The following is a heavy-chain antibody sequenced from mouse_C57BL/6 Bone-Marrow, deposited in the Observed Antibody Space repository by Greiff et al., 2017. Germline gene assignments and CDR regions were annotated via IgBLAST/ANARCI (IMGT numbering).Heavy chain of an antibody. D-gene: IGHD2-3*01. V-gene: IGHV1-69*01. CDR3: ASRWLLRGYAMDY. CDR1: GYTFTSYW. CDR2: IDPSDSYT. Sequence: QVQLQQPGAELVMPGASVKLSCKASGYTFTSYWMHWVKQRPGQGLEWIGEIDPSDSYTNYNQKFKGKSTLTVDKSSSTAYMQLSSLTSEDSAVYYCASRWLLRGYAMDYWGQGTSVTGSS. J-gene: IGHJ4*01.